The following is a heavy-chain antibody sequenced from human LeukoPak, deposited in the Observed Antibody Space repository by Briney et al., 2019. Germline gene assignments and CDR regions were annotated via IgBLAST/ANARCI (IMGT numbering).Heavy chain of an antibody. Sequence: GGSLRLSCAASGFTFSSYGMHWVRQAPGKGLEWVAFIRYDGSNKYYADSVKGRFTISRDNSKNTLYLQMNSLRAEDTAVYYCAKDSSSSWYEIGYFDYWGQGTLVTVSS. CDR3: AKDSSSSWYEIGYFDY. CDR2: IRYDGSNK. J-gene: IGHJ4*02. CDR1: GFTFSSYG. D-gene: IGHD6-19*01. V-gene: IGHV3-30*02.